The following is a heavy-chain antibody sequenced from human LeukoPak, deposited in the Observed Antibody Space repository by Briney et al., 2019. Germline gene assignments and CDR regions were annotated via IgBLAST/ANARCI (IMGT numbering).Heavy chain of an antibody. CDR1: GFTFSSYS. CDR3: AGGGYSSRMLGFDP. CDR2: ISSSSSYI. J-gene: IGHJ5*02. D-gene: IGHD6-13*01. Sequence: GGSLRLSCAASGFTFSSYSMNWVRQAPGKGLEWVSSISSSSSYIYYADSVKGRFTISGDNAKNSLYLQMNSPRAEDTAVYYCAGGGYSSRMLGFDPWGQGTLVTVSS. V-gene: IGHV3-21*01.